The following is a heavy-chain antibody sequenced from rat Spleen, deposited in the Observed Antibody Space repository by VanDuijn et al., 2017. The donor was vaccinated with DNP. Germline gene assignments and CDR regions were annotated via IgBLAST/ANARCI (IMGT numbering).Heavy chain of an antibody. V-gene: IGHV5S23*01. CDR3: ARGSGSYYWYFDF. CDR1: GFTFSDYN. CDR2: ITGGSRIT. J-gene: IGHJ1*01. Sequence: EVQLVESGGGLVQPGNSLKLSCAASGFTFSDYNMAWVRQVPGKGLEWIASITGGSRITSYPDSVKGRFTISRDNAKNTLYLQMNSLRSEDTATYYCARGSGSYYWYFDFWGPGTMVTVSS. D-gene: IGHD5-1*01.